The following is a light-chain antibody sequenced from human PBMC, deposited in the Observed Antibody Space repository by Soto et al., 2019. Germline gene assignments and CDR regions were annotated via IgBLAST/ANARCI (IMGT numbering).Light chain of an antibody. V-gene: IGKV3-20*01. CDR2: GAY. CDR1: QSVSNNY. CDR3: KQYGSSGP. J-gene: IGKJ1*01. Sequence: EIVVTQSPCTMSLSTGERATQACSASQSVSNNYLAWYQQKPGQAPRLLLYGAYNRDTGIPDRFSGSWSGTDFTLTISRLEPEDFEVYYCKQYGSSGPFGQGTKVEIK.